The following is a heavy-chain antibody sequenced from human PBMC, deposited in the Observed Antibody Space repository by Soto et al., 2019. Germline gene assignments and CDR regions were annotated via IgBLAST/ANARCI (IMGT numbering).Heavy chain of an antibody. CDR1: GFSFSSYE. V-gene: IGHV3-23*01. J-gene: IGHJ4*02. D-gene: IGHD3-22*01. CDR2: ISDGGDTT. CDR3: AKNRGIIMIVES. Sequence: PGGSLRLSCAASGFSFSSYEMNWVRQAPGKGLEWVSAISDGGDTTYYADSAKGRFTISRDNSKNTLYLQMDSLRAEDTAVYYCAKNRGIIMIVESWGQGTLVTVSS.